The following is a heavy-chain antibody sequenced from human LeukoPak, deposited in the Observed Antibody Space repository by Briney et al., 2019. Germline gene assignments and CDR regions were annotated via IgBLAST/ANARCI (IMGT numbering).Heavy chain of an antibody. D-gene: IGHD2-15*01. Sequence: SSETLSLTCTVSGGSISSSSYYWGWIRQPPGKGLEWIGSIYYSGSTYYNPSLKSRVTISVDTSKNQFSLKLSSVTAADTAVYYCATQLGYRIGYFDYWGQGTLVTVSS. J-gene: IGHJ4*02. CDR2: IYYSGST. V-gene: IGHV4-39*01. CDR1: GGSISSSSYY. CDR3: ATQLGYRIGYFDY.